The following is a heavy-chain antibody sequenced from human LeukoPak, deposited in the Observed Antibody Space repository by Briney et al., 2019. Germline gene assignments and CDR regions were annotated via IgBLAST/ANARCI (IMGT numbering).Heavy chain of an antibody. V-gene: IGHV3-23*01. Sequence: GGSLLLSCAASGFTITTYAMSWVRQAPGKGLECVSTISGSGVGAYYADSVKGRFTISRDNSNNTLYLQMNSLRAEDTAVYYCAKADYYDFDSWGQGTLVTVSS. CDR1: GFTITTYA. CDR3: AKADYYDFDS. D-gene: IGHD3-10*01. J-gene: IGHJ4*02. CDR2: ISGSGVGA.